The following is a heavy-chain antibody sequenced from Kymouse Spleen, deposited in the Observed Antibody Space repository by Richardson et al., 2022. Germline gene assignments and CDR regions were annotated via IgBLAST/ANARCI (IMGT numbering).Heavy chain of an antibody. D-gene: IGHD3-10*01. CDR3: ASRFGELLSFDY. V-gene: IGHV4-34*01. J-gene: IGHJ4*02. CDR1: GGSFSGYY. Sequence: QVQLQQWGAGLLKPSETLSLTCAVYGGSFSGYYWSWIRQPPGKGLEWIGEINHSGSTNYNPSLKSRVTISVDTSKNQFSLKLSSVTAADTAVYYCASRFGELLSFDYWGQGTLVTVSS. CDR2: INHSGST.